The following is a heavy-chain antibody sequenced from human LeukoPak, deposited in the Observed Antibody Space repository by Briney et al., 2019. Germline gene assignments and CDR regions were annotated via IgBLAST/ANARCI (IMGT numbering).Heavy chain of an antibody. V-gene: IGHV3-9*01. CDR2: ISWNSGSI. J-gene: IGHJ4*02. Sequence: GRSLRLSCAASGFTFDDYAMHWVRQAPGKGLEWVSGISWNSGSIGYADSVKGRFTISRDNAKNSLYLQMNSLRAEDTALYYCAKASGFGELLNSYFDYWGQGTLVTVSS. CDR1: GFTFDDYA. CDR3: AKASGFGELLNSYFDY. D-gene: IGHD3-10*01.